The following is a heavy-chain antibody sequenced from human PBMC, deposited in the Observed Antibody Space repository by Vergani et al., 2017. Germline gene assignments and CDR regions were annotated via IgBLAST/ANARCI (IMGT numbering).Heavy chain of an antibody. Sequence: EVQLLESGGGSAQPGESLRRSCVASGFTFTAHGLNGVRQAPGKGLEWVSGTSGQNFRTHYADSVKERFTISRDDSKNTVYLQINSLRAEDTAFYYCVDLYSDDGFSPFWGQGPLVTVSS. CDR1: GFTFTAHG. V-gene: IGHV3-23*01. CDR3: VDLYSDDGFSPF. J-gene: IGHJ4*02. CDR2: TSGQNFRT. D-gene: IGHD1-26*01.